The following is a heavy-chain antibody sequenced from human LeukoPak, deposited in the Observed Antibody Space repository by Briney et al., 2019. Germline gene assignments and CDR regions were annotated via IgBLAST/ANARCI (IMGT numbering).Heavy chain of an antibody. CDR2: ISSSSSYI. J-gene: IGHJ4*02. CDR3: ARDGYSYGQTTDY. V-gene: IGHV3-21*01. CDR1: GFTFSSYS. Sequence: PGGSLRLSCAASGFTFSSYSMNWVRQAPGKGLEWVSSISSSSSYIYYADSVKGRFTISRDNAKNSLYLQMYSLRAEDTAVYYCARDGYSYGQTTDYWGQGTLVTVSS. D-gene: IGHD5-18*01.